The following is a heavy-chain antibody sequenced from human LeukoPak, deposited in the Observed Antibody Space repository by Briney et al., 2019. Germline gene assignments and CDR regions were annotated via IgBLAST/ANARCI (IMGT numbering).Heavy chain of an antibody. V-gene: IGHV1-46*01. CDR2: IYPRDGST. Sequence: GASVKVSCKASGYTFTSNYIHWVRQAPGQGLEWMGMIYPRDGSTSYAQKFQGRVTVTRDTSTSTVHMELSSLRSEDTAVYYCASIISIYGDPSTNRAFDIWGQGTMVTVSS. CDR3: ASIISIYGDPSTNRAFDI. D-gene: IGHD4-17*01. CDR1: GYTFTSNY. J-gene: IGHJ3*02.